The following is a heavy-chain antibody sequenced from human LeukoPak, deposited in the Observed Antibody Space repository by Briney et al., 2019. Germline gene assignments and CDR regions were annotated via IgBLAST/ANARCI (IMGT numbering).Heavy chain of an antibody. Sequence: GGSLRPSCAASGFSFGSSWMDWVRQAPGKGLEWVASINPDGSEKYSVDSVEGRFTISRDNAKNLLYLQANSLRVEDTAFYYCARDLAYSRLDYWGQGMLVTVSS. J-gene: IGHJ4*02. CDR2: INPDGSEK. D-gene: IGHD5-18*01. CDR1: GFSFGSSW. CDR3: ARDLAYSRLDY. V-gene: IGHV3-7*01.